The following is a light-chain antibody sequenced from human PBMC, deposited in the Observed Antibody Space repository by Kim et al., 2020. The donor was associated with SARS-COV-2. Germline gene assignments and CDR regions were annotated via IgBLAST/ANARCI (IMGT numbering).Light chain of an antibody. Sequence: SYELTQPPSVSVAPGKTARITCGGNNIGSKSVHWYQQKPGQAPVLVIYYDSDRPSGIPERFSGSNSGNTATLTISRVEAGDEADYYCQVWASIMDHPVFG. CDR3: QVWASIMDHPV. CDR1: NIGSKS. V-gene: IGLV3-21*04. J-gene: IGLJ3*02. CDR2: YDS.